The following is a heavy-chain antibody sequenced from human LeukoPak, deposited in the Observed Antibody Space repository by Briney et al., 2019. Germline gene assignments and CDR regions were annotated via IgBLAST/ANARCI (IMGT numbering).Heavy chain of an antibody. V-gene: IGHV1-2*02. CDR1: GYTFTGYY. Sequence: ASVKVSCKASGYTFTGYYMHWVRQAPGQGLEWMGWINPNSGGTNYAQKFQGRVTMTRDMSISTAYMELSRLRSDDTAVYYCARSSGSYHHFDYWGQGTLVTVSS. D-gene: IGHD1-26*01. J-gene: IGHJ4*02. CDR3: ARSSGSYHHFDY. CDR2: INPNSGGT.